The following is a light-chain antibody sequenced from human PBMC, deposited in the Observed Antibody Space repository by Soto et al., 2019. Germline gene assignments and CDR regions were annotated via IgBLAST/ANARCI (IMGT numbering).Light chain of an antibody. CDR2: RAS. Sequence: EIVMTQSPATLSVSPGERATLSCRASQSISSNLAWYQHKLGQAPRLFIFRASSRATGIPARFSGSGSGTEINMTISSLQSEDFAIYYWQQYNNWPRATFGGGTKVEIK. CDR1: QSISSN. V-gene: IGKV3-15*01. CDR3: QQYNNWPRAT. J-gene: IGKJ4*01.